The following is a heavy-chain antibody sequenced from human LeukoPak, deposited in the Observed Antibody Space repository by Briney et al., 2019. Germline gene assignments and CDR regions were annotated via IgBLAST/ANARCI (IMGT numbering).Heavy chain of an antibody. CDR1: GYAFASYA. CDR3: ARAGGLNGMDV. V-gene: IGHV1-3*01. CDR2: INAGNGNT. J-gene: IGHJ6*02. Sequence: ASVKVSCKASGYAFASYAMHWVRQAPGQRLEWMGWINAGNGNTKYSQKFQGRVTITRDTSASTAYMELSSLRSEDTAVYYCARAGGLNGMDVWGQGTTVTVSS. D-gene: IGHD3-16*01.